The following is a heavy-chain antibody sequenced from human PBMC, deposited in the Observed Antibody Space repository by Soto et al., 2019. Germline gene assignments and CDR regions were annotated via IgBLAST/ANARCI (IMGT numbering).Heavy chain of an antibody. J-gene: IGHJ5*02. CDR3: ARERRSIVVVPAAIRGWFDP. Sequence: ASVKVSCKASGGTFSSYAISWVRQAPGQGLEWVGGIIPIFGTANYAQKFQGRVTITADESTSTAYMELSSLRSEDTAVYYCARERRSIVVVPAAIRGWFDPWGQGTLVTVSS. CDR1: GGTFSSYA. CDR2: IIPIFGTA. V-gene: IGHV1-69*13. D-gene: IGHD2-2*01.